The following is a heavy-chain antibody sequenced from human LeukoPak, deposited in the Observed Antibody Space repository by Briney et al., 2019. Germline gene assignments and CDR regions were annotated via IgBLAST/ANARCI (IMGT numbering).Heavy chain of an antibody. CDR1: GFTFSSYA. CDR2: ISGSGGST. D-gene: IGHD3-3*01. V-gene: IGHV3-23*01. J-gene: IGHJ6*02. CDR3: AKDAEYYDFWSGYYQYYYYYGMDV. Sequence: GGSLRLSCAASGFTFSSYAMSWVRQAPGKGLEWVSAISGSGGSTYYADSVKGRFTISRDNSKNTLYLQMNSLRAEDTAVYYCAKDAEYYDFWSGYYQYYYYYGMDVWGQGTTVTVSS.